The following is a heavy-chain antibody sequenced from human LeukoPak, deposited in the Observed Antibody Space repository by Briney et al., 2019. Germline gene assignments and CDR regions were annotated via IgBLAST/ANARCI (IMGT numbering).Heavy chain of an antibody. CDR3: AREADYSAFDI. V-gene: IGHV3-7*03. Sequence: GGSLRLSCAASGFTFSSYWMSWVRQAPGTGLEWVANIKQDGSEKYYVDSVKGRFTISRDNAKNSLYLQMNSLRAEDTAVYYCAREADYSAFDIWGQGTMVTVSS. D-gene: IGHD4-11*01. CDR2: IKQDGSEK. J-gene: IGHJ3*02. CDR1: GFTFSSYW.